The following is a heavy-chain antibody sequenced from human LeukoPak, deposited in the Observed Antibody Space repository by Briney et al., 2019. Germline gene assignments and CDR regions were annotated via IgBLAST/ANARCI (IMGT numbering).Heavy chain of an antibody. V-gene: IGHV3-21*04. D-gene: IGHD4-17*01. Sequence: KTGGSLRLSCAASGFTFSSYSMNWVRQAPGKGLEWVSSISPSSNYIYYADSVKGRFTISRDNSKNTLYLQMNSLRAEDTAVYYCASFGTTVTLGYWGQGTLVTVSS. J-gene: IGHJ4*02. CDR2: ISPSSNYI. CDR3: ASFGTTVTLGY. CDR1: GFTFSSYS.